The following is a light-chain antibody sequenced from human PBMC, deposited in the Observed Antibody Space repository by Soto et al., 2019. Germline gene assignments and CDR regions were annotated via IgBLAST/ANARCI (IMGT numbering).Light chain of an antibody. CDR1: RGIGNA. J-gene: IGKJ3*01. CDR2: SAS. V-gene: IGKV1-27*01. CDR3: QKYDSAPA. Sequence: DIQMTQSPSSLSASVGDRVTITCRPSRGIGNALAWYQQKPGTVPKLLIHSASILQSGVPSRFSGSGSGTDFTLTISSLQTEDVACYYCQKYDSAPAFGPGTKVDL.